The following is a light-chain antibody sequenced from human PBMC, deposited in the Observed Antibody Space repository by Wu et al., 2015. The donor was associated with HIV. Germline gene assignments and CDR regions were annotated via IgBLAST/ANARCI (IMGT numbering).Light chain of an antibody. CDR1: QSVGSY. CDR2: DAS. V-gene: IGKV3-11*01. Sequence: EIVLTQSPATLSLSPGERATLSCRASQSVGSYLTWYQQKPGQAPRPLIYDASNRATGIPARFSGSGSGTDFTLTISSLEPEDSAVYSCQQRSNWPPSITFGQGTRLEIK. CDR3: QQRSNWPPSIT. J-gene: IGKJ5*01.